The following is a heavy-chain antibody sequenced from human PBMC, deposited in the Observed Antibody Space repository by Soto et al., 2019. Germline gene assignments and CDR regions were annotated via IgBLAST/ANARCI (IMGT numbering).Heavy chain of an antibody. Sequence: QVQLVQSGGEVKKPGASVKVSCKTSGYTFTTYYIHWLRQAPGQGLEWMGIINPTGGSATYAQKFQGRVTMTRDTSTATFFMELSSLRSEYTAVYYCVRDRGWFDPWGQGTLVTVSS. V-gene: IGHV1-46*01. J-gene: IGHJ5*02. CDR2: INPTGGSA. CDR1: GYTFTTYY. CDR3: VRDRGWFDP.